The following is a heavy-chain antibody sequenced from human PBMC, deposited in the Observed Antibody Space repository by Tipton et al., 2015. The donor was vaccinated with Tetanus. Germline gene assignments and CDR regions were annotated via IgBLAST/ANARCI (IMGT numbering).Heavy chain of an antibody. CDR1: GGSISSYY. J-gene: IGHJ4*02. Sequence: TLSLTCTVSGGSISSYYWSWIRQPPGKGLEWIGYIYYSGSTNYNPSLKSRVTISVDTSKNQFSLKLSSVTAADTAVYYCARVVDSYNPPDYWGQGTLVTVSS. CDR2: IYYSGST. V-gene: IGHV4-59*12. CDR3: ARVVDSYNPPDY. D-gene: IGHD5-24*01.